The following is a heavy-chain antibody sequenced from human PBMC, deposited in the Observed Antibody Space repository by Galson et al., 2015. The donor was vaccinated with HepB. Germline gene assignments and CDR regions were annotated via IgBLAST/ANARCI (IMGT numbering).Heavy chain of an antibody. Sequence: SLRLSCAASGFTFGIYAMHWVRQAPGKGLEWVAVISFDGSNTYYADSVKGRFTISRDNSENTLYLQMNSLRSEDAALYYCARDGYCGGTSCYFYYYYMDVWGKGTTVTVSS. J-gene: IGHJ6*03. V-gene: IGHV3-30*16. CDR2: ISFDGSNT. CDR3: ARDGYCGGTSCYFYYYYMDV. D-gene: IGHD2-2*03. CDR1: GFTFGIYA.